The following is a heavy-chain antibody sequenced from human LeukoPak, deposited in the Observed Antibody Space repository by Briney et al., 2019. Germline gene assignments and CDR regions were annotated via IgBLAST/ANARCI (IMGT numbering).Heavy chain of an antibody. V-gene: IGHV5-51*01. CDR1: GYSFTSYW. CDR2: IYPGDSDT. CDR3: ARLTMVRGVISPADY. D-gene: IGHD3-10*01. J-gene: IGHJ4*02. Sequence: GESLKISCKGSGYSFTSYWIGWVRQMPGKGQEWMGIIYPGDSDTRYSPSFQGQVTISADKSISTAYLQWSSLKASDTAMYYCARLTMVRGVISPADYWGQGTLVTVSS.